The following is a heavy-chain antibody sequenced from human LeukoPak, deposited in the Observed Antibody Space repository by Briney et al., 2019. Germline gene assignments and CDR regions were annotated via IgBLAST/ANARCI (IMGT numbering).Heavy chain of an antibody. CDR1: GGSISSGGYS. J-gene: IGHJ2*01. CDR2: IYHRGST. V-gene: IGHV4-30-2*01. D-gene: IGHD3-10*01. CDR3: ARGLTIYGSGSYYDWYFDL. Sequence: SETLSLTCAVSGGSISSGGYSWSWIRQPPGKGLEWIGYIYHRGSTYYNPSLKSRVTISVDRSKNQFSLKLSSVTAADTAVYYCARGLTIYGSGSYYDWYFDLWGRGTLVTVSS.